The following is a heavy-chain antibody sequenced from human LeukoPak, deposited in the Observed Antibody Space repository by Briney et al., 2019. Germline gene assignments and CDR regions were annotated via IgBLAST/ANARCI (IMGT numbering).Heavy chain of an antibody. Sequence: PGGSLRLSCAASGFTFSGSAMHWVRQASGKGLEWVSYISGGSNTIYYADSVKGRFTISRDNAKNSLYLQMNSLRDEDTAVYYCARDGSTRYYFDIWGLGTLVTVSS. J-gene: IGHJ4*02. CDR1: GFTFSGSA. CDR3: ARDGSTRYYFDI. CDR2: ISGGSNTI. V-gene: IGHV3-48*02. D-gene: IGHD2-15*01.